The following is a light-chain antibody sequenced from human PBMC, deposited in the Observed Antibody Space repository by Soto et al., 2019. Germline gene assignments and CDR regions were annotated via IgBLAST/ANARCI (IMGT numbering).Light chain of an antibody. V-gene: IGKV3-11*01. CDR1: QSVSSY. J-gene: IGKJ3*01. CDR2: DAS. Sequence: EIVLTQSPATLSLSPGERATLSCRASQSVSSYLAWYQQKPGQAPRLLIYDASNRATGIPARFSGSGSGTDFTLTRGSLVPEDFAVYYWQQRSNSPLTFGPGTKVDLK. CDR3: QQRSNSPLT.